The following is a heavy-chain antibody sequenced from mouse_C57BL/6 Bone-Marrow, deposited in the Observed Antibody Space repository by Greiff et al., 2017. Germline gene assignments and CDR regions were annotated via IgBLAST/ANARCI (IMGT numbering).Heavy chain of an antibody. CDR1: GYSFTDYN. V-gene: IGHV1-39*01. D-gene: IGHD1-1*01. CDR3: AIDTTVVAEGFSY. Sequence: EVQLQQSGPELVKPGASVKISCKASGYSFTDYNMNWVKQSNGKSLEWIGVINPNYGTTSYNQKFKGKATLTVDQSSSKAYMQLNSLTSEDAAVYYCAIDTTVVAEGFSYWGQGTLVTVSA. J-gene: IGHJ3*01. CDR2: INPNYGTT.